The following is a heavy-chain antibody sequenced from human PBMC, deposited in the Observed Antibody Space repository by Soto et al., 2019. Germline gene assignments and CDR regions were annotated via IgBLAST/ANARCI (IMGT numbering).Heavy chain of an antibody. CDR2: IFHPGNT. CDR3: ASMIRFLELPN. J-gene: IGHJ4*02. D-gene: IGHD3-3*01. V-gene: IGHV4-39*01. CDR1: GGPVSGSGHY. Sequence: PSETLSLTCTVSGGPVSGSGHYWGWIRQPPGKGPEWIGSIFHPGNTYYNPSLKNRVTISVDTSKNQFFLKVISVTAADTAVYYCASMIRFLELPNWGQGTLVTVSS.